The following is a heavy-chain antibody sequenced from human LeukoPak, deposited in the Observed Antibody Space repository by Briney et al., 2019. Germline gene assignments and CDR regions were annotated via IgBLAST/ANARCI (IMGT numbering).Heavy chain of an antibody. CDR2: IYYSGST. CDR1: GGSISSYY. V-gene: IGHV4-59*08. D-gene: IGHD3-9*01. J-gene: IGHJ4*02. Sequence: SETLSLTCTVSGGSISSYYWSWIRQPPGKGREWIGYIYYSGSTNYNPSLKSRVTISVDTSKNQFSLKLSSVTAADTAVYYCASYDILTGHDYWGQGTLVTVSS. CDR3: ASYDILTGHDY.